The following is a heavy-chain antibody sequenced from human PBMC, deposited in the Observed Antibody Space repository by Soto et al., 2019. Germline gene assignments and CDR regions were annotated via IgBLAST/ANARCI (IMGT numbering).Heavy chain of an antibody. CDR2: ISAYNGNT. CDR1: GYTFTSYG. Sequence: GASVKVSCKASGYTFTSYGISWVRQAPGQGLEWMGWISAYNGNTNYAQKLQGRVTMTTDTSTSTAYMELRSLRSDDTAVYYCARDLHQMLSHKHYYYYLDVWGTGTTVTVSS. CDR3: ARDLHQMLSHKHYYYYLDV. D-gene: IGHD2-2*01. V-gene: IGHV1-18*01. J-gene: IGHJ6*03.